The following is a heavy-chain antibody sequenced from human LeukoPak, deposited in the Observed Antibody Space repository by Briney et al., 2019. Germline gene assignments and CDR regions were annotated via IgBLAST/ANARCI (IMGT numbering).Heavy chain of an antibody. D-gene: IGHD3-22*01. Sequence: GGSLRLSCAASGSTFSSYSMNWVRQAPGKGLEWVSFISSSSSYIYYADSMKGRFTISRDNAKNSLYLQMNSLRAEDTAVYYCARGGLGSYYYDSSGYLDYWGQGTLVTVSS. CDR1: GSTFSSYS. J-gene: IGHJ4*02. V-gene: IGHV3-21*01. CDR3: ARGGLGSYYYDSSGYLDY. CDR2: ISSSSSYI.